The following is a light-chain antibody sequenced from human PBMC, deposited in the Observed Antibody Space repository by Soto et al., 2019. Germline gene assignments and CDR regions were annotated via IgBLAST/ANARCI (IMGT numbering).Light chain of an antibody. V-gene: IGKV3-20*01. CDR1: QRVSSSH. CDR3: QRYGG. CDR2: SAS. Sequence: EIVLTQSPGTLSLSPGERATLSCRASQRVSSSHLAWYQQKPGQAPRLLIYSASSRATGIPDRFSGSGSGTDFTLTISRLEPEDFAVYYCQRYGGFGQGTKVDIK. J-gene: IGKJ1*01.